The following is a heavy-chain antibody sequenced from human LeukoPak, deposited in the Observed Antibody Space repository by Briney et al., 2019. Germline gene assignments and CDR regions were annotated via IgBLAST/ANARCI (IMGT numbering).Heavy chain of an antibody. J-gene: IGHJ4*02. CDR3: AREGSLYCGGDCYGQIDY. V-gene: IGHV3-21*01. CDR2: IRSSISYI. CDR1: GFTLSSFS. D-gene: IGHD2-21*01. Sequence: GRSLRLACAASGFTLSSFSIDCVRQAPGEWIGWVSSIRSSISYIYYADSAKGRFNSSRDNDENSLYLQMNSMRAEDRAVYYCAREGSLYCGGDCYGQIDYWGQGTLLTVSS.